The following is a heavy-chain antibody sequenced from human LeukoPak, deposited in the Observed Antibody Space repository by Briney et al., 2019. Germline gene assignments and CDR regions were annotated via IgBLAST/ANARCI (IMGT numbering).Heavy chain of an antibody. CDR3: ARGTDILT. V-gene: IGHV4-59*01. CDR2: IFYSGST. D-gene: IGHD3-9*01. CDR1: GGSLNSYY. Sequence: PSETLSLTCAVSGGSLNSYYWSWIRQPPGKGLEWIGYIFYSGSTNYNPPLKSRVTMPVDRSKNQFSLKLSSVTAADTAVYYCARGTDILTWGQGTLVTVSS. J-gene: IGHJ5*02.